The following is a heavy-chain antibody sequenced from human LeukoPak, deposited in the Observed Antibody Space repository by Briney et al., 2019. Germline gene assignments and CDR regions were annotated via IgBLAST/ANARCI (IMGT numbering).Heavy chain of an antibody. J-gene: IGHJ1*01. Sequence: SETLSLTCTVSGGSISSYYWSWIRQPPGKGLEWIGYIYYSGSTNYNPSLKSRVTISVDTSKNQFSLKLSSVTAADTAVYYCARGTPLAVAGTGYFQHWGQRTLVTVSS. CDR2: IYYSGST. CDR3: ARGTPLAVAGTGYFQH. D-gene: IGHD6-19*01. V-gene: IGHV4-59*01. CDR1: GGSISSYY.